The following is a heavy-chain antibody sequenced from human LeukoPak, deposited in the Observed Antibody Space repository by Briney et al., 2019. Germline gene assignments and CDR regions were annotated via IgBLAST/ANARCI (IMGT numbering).Heavy chain of an antibody. CDR3: AKEIQLWLRGLDY. J-gene: IGHJ4*02. D-gene: IGHD5-18*01. CDR1: GFTFSSYG. CDR2: IRYDGSNK. V-gene: IGHV3-30*02. Sequence: PGGSLRLSCAPSGFTFSSYGMHWGRQAPGKGLEWVAFIRYDGSNKYYADSVKGRFTISRDNSKNTLYLQMNSLRAEDTAVYYCAKEIQLWLRGLDYWGQGTLVTVSS.